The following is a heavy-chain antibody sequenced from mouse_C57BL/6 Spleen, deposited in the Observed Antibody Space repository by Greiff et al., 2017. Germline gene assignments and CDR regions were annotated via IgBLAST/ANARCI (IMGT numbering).Heavy chain of an antibody. V-gene: IGHV1-72*01. Sequence: QVQLQQPGAELVKPGASVKLSCKASGYTFTSYWMHWVKQRPGRGLEWIGRIDPNSGGTKNNEKFKSKATRTVDKPSTTAYMQRSSLTSEYAAVYCYACDSHWVYWAYWGQGTLVTVSA. D-gene: IGHD6-1*01. J-gene: IGHJ3*01. CDR1: GYTFTSYW. CDR2: IDPNSGGT. CDR3: ACDSHWVYWAY.